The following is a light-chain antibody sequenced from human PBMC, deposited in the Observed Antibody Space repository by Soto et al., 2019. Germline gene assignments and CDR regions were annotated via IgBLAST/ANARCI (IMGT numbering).Light chain of an antibody. V-gene: IGKV3-15*01. CDR1: QNINTY. CDR3: QQYTNWPSWT. Sequence: EKVMTQSPATRSMSPGERATLSCRASQNINTYLAWYQQKPGQAPRLLIYGASTRATGIPARFSGSGSGTEFTTTISSLQSDDFAVYYCQQYTNWPSWTFGQGTKVEIK. CDR2: GAS. J-gene: IGKJ1*01.